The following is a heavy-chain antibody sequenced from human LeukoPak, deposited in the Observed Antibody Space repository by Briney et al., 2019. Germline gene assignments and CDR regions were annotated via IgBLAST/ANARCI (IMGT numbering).Heavy chain of an antibody. J-gene: IGHJ6*02. D-gene: IGHD2-2*01. Sequence: WASVKVSCKASGYTFTNYAMHWVRQAPGQRLEWMGWINAGNGNTKYSQKFQGRVTITRDTSASTAYMELSSLRSEDTAVYYCARNPLGYCSSTSCSQNYYYYGMDVWGQGTTVTVSS. CDR1: GYTFTNYA. CDR2: INAGNGNT. V-gene: IGHV1-3*01. CDR3: ARNPLGYCSSTSCSQNYYYYGMDV.